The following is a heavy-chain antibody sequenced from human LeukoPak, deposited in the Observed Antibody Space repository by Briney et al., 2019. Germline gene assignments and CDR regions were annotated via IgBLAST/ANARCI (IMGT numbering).Heavy chain of an antibody. D-gene: IGHD5-12*01. CDR1: GYTFTGYY. V-gene: IGHV1-69*04. Sequence: GASVKVSCKASGYTFTGYYMHWVRQAPGQGLEWMGRIIPILGIANYAQKFQGRVTIIADKSTSTAYMELSSLRSEDTAVYYCARDLYSGHEGNAFDIWGQGTMVTVSS. CDR3: ARDLYSGHEGNAFDI. CDR2: IIPILGIA. J-gene: IGHJ3*02.